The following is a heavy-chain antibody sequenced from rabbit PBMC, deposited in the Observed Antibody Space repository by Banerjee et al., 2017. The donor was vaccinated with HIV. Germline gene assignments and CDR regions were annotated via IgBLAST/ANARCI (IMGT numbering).Heavy chain of an antibody. Sequence: QEQLVESGGGLVQPGGSLKLSCKASGFDFSTYGVNWVRQAPGKGLEWIGCISTGDGSTYYASWVNGRFSISRENTQNTVSLQMNSLTAADTATYFCVRAHASAGYALWGPGTLVTVS. CDR1: GFDFSTYG. J-gene: IGHJ4*01. V-gene: IGHV1S47*01. D-gene: IGHD6-1*01. CDR2: ISTGDGST. CDR3: VRAHASAGYAL.